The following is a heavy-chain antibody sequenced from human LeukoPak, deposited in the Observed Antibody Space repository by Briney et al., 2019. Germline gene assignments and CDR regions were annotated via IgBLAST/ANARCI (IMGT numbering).Heavy chain of an antibody. CDR3: ARDYYGSGSYHSCAFDI. V-gene: IGHV4-4*07. CDR1: GGSISSYY. D-gene: IGHD3-10*01. J-gene: IGHJ3*02. CDR2: LYTSGST. Sequence: SGTLSLTCTVAGGSISSYYWSWSRQPAGKGLEGIGRLYTSGSTNYNPSLTSRVTMSVDTSKNQFPLKLSSVTAADTAVYYCARDYYGSGSYHSCAFDIWGQGTMVTVSS.